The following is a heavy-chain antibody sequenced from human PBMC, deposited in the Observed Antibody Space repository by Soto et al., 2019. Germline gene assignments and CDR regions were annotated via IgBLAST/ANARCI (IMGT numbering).Heavy chain of an antibody. CDR2: IAYSGDT. CDR3: ARDFERSAIGP. D-gene: IGHD3-9*01. J-gene: IGHJ5*02. CDR1: GGSISDYY. Sequence: SETLSLTCTVSGGSISDYYWSWIRQPPGKGLEWIGYIAYSGDTYYNPSLRSRVTISADTSENKFSLTLKSVTAADTAVYFCARDFERSAIGPWGQGTSVTVSS. V-gene: IGHV4-59*12.